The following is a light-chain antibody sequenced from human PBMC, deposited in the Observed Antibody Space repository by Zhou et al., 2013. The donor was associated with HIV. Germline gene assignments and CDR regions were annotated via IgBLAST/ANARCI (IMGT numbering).Light chain of an antibody. CDR3: QQYGSSRIT. Sequence: EIVLTQSPATLSVSPGERATLSCRASQSLSSSYLAWYQQKPGQAPRLLIYGASSRATGIPDRFSGSGSGTDFTLTISRLEPEDFAVYYCQQYGSSRITFGQGTRLE. CDR2: GAS. CDR1: QSLSSSY. V-gene: IGKV3-20*01. J-gene: IGKJ5*01.